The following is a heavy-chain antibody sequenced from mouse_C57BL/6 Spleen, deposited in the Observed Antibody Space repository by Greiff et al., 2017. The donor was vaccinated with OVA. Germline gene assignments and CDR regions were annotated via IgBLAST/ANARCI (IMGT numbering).Heavy chain of an antibody. Sequence: EVKLVESEGGLVQPGSSMKLSCTASGFTFSDYYMAWVRQVPEKGLEWVANINYDGSSTYYLDSLKSRFIISRDNAKNILYLQMSSLKSEDTATYYCARGGYYGNRGAMDYWGQGTSVTVSS. CDR2: INYDGSST. J-gene: IGHJ4*01. V-gene: IGHV5-16*01. CDR3: ARGGYYGNRGAMDY. CDR1: GFTFSDYY. D-gene: IGHD2-1*01.